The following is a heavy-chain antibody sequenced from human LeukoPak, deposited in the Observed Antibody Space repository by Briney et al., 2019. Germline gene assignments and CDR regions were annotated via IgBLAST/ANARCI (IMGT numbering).Heavy chain of an antibody. CDR1: GFTFSSYA. J-gene: IGHJ4*02. D-gene: IGHD6-19*01. CDR3: AKAKYSYSSGWFGLYYFDY. V-gene: IGHV3-30-3*01. CDR2: ISYDGSNK. Sequence: GGSLRLSCAASGFTFSSYAMHWVRQAPGKGLEWVAVISYDGSNKYYADSVKGRFTISRDNSKNTLYLQMNSLRAEDTAVYYCAKAKYSYSSGWFGLYYFDYWGQGTLVTVSS.